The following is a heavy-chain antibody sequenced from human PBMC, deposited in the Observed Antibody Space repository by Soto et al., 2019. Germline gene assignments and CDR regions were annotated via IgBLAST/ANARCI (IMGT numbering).Heavy chain of an antibody. Sequence: EVQLVESGGGLVQPGGSLRLSCAASGFTFSSYWMTWVRQAPGKGLEWVANINQDESERYYVDSVKGRFTISRDNVKNAVYLQMSSVRGEETAVCCWASWDYSWFRYWGQGALVTVSS. CDR3: ASWDYSWFRY. CDR2: INQDESER. J-gene: IGHJ4*02. D-gene: IGHD6-13*01. CDR1: GFTFSSYW. V-gene: IGHV3-7*01.